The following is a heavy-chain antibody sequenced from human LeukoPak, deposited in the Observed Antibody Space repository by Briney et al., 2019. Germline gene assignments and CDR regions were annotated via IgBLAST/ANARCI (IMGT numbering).Heavy chain of an antibody. Sequence: ASVKVSCKASGYTFTGYYIHWVRQAPGQGLERMGWMNPNSGNTGYAQKFQGRVTITRNTSISTAYMELSSLRSEDTAVYYCARGGWIHDYNFDYWGQGTLVTVSS. CDR2: MNPNSGNT. J-gene: IGHJ4*02. CDR1: GYTFTGYY. V-gene: IGHV1-8*03. D-gene: IGHD4-11*01. CDR3: ARGGWIHDYNFDY.